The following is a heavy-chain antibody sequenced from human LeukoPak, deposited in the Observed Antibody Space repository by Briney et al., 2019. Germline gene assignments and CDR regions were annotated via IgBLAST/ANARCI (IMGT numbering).Heavy chain of an antibody. J-gene: IGHJ6*03. Sequence: GGSLRLSCAASGFTLTSYSMHWVRQAPGKGLEWVAFIQYDGSNKNYADSVKGRFTISRDYSKNTLYLQMNSLRAEDTAVYYCAKTGGDSVLYYYYMDVWGKGTTVTVSS. CDR1: GFTLTSYS. CDR3: AKTGGDSVLYYYYMDV. CDR2: IQYDGSNK. V-gene: IGHV3-30*02. D-gene: IGHD3-10*01.